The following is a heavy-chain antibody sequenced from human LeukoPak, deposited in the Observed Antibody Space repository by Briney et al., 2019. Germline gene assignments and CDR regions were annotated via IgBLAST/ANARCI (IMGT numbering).Heavy chain of an antibody. CDR2: ISSSGSTI. V-gene: IGHV3-48*03. CDR1: GFTFSSYE. Sequence: GGSLRLSCAASGFTFSSYEMKWVRQAPGKGLEWVSYISSSGSTIYYADSVKGRFTISRDNAKNSLYLQMNSLRAEDTAVYYCARGPDGYNLLCLNYWGQGTLVTVSS. J-gene: IGHJ4*02. CDR3: ARGPDGYNLLCLNY. D-gene: IGHD5-24*01.